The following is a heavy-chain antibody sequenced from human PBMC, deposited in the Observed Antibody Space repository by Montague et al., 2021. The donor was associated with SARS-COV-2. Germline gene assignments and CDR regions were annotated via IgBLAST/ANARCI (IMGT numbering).Heavy chain of an antibody. V-gene: IGHV3-20*01. CDR1: GFTFDDYG. J-gene: IGHJ4*02. CDR2: INRSGDRT. CDR3: SRGGGMIRGVVDF. D-gene: IGHD3-10*01. Sequence: SLRLSCAVSGFTFDDYGMSWVRQAPGKGLEWVAGINRSGDRTAYGDSVKGRFTISRDNAKNSLYLQMNSLRVEDTAFYHCSRGGGMIRGVVDFWGQGILVSVSS.